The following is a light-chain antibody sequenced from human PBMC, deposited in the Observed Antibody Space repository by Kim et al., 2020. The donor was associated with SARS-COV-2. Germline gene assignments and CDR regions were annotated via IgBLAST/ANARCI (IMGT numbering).Light chain of an antibody. CDR3: SALDSSLSAFWV. CDR1: SNIVGNQG. J-gene: IGLJ3*02. CDR2: RNN. V-gene: IGLV10-54*02. Sequence: QTATLTCTGNSNIVGNQGAAWLQQHQGHPPKLLFYRNNNRPSGISERFSASRSGNTASLTITGLQPEDEADYYCSALDSSLSAFWVFGGGTQLTVL.